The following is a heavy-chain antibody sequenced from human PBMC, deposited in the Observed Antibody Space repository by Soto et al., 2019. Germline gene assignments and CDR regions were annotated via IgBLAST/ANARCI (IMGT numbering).Heavy chain of an antibody. V-gene: IGHV1-46*01. Sequence: QVQLVQSGAEVKKPGASVKVSCKASGYTFTNSYIHWVRQAPGQGLEWMALLNPNGGSTNYAKNFQGRVNVTRDTSTSTVYMELTSLTSEDTAVYYCARNLAAGDYWGQGTLVTVSS. J-gene: IGHJ4*02. CDR3: ARNLAAGDY. D-gene: IGHD6-13*01. CDR2: LNPNGGST. CDR1: GYTFTNSY.